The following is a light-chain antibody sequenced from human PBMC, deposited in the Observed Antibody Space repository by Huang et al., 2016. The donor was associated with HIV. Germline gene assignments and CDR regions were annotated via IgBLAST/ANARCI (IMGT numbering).Light chain of an antibody. CDR3: HQYNNWLLS. V-gene: IGKV3-15*01. J-gene: IGKJ4*01. CDR2: GSS. Sequence: EIVMTQSPATLSVSPGQRVTLSCRANRSVSTNLAWYQQRHGQAPRLLLYGSSTRAPGIPARFSVSGSGTDFSLTISSLQSEDFALYYCHQYNNWLLSFGGGTRV. CDR1: RSVSTN.